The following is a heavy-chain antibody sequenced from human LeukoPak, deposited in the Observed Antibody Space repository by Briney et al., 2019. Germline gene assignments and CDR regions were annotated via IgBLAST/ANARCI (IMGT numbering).Heavy chain of an antibody. D-gene: IGHD6-13*01. V-gene: IGHV3-30*18. CDR3: AKDLGVAAAVDY. Sequence: GRSLRLSCAASGFTFSSYGMRWVRQAPGKGLEWVAVISYDGSNKYYADSVKGRFTISRDNSKNTLYLQMNSLRAEDTAVYYCAKDLGVAAAVDYWGQGTLVTVSS. J-gene: IGHJ4*02. CDR2: ISYDGSNK. CDR1: GFTFSSYG.